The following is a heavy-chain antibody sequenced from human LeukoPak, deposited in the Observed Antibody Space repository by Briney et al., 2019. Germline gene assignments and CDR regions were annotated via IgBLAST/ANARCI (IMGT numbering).Heavy chain of an antibody. V-gene: IGHV4-39*02. CDR2: IYYSGST. D-gene: IGHD6-19*01. CDR1: GGSLSSSSYY. J-gene: IGHJ3*02. CDR3: ARELFSRVAVAGTPVDAFDI. Sequence: SETLSLTCTVSGGSLSSSSYYWGWIRQPPGKGLEWIGSIYYSGSTYYNPSLKSRVTISVDTSKNQFSLKLSSVTAADTAVYYCARELFSRVAVAGTPVDAFDIWGQGTMVTVSS.